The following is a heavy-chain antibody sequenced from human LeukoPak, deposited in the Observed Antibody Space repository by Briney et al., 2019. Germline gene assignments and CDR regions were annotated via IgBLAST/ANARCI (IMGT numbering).Heavy chain of an antibody. CDR2: ISWNSGSI. CDR3: AKGPAAMFYHGMDV. Sequence: PGGSLRLSCAASGFTFDDYAMHWVRQAPGKGLEWVSGISWNSGSIGCADFVKGRFTISRDNAKNSLYLQMNSLRAEDTALYYCAKGPAAMFYHGMDVWGQGTTITVSS. D-gene: IGHD2-2*01. J-gene: IGHJ6*02. V-gene: IGHV3-9*01. CDR1: GFTFDDYA.